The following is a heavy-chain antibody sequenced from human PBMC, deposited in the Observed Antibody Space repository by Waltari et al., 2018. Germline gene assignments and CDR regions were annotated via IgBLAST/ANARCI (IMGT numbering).Heavy chain of an antibody. D-gene: IGHD3-10*01. J-gene: IGHJ6*02. Sequence: QVQLVQSGAEVKIPGASVKVSCKASGDIFTNYDITRVRQATGQGLQWMGWMNPNSGSAGQAETFYGRVTFTRSTSINTAYMELTGLTSEDTAIYYCARGYWGGNPYHYDMDVWGQGTTVTVSS. V-gene: IGHV1-8*01. CDR3: ARGYWGGNPYHYDMDV. CDR1: GDIFTNYD. CDR2: MNPNSGSA.